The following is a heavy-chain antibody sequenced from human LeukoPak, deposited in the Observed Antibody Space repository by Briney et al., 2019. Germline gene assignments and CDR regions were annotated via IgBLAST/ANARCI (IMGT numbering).Heavy chain of an antibody. CDR2: IYYSGST. V-gene: IGHV4-59*01. Sequence: SQTLSLTCSFSGHLINSYYWGSIRPPPGKGLDWIVYIYYSGSTNYNPSLKSRLTISVDTSKNQFSLKLSSVTAADTAVYYCARLTKRNDPFAIWGQGTMVTVSS. CDR1: GHLINSYY. D-gene: IGHD1-14*01. J-gene: IGHJ3*02. CDR3: ARLTKRNDPFAI.